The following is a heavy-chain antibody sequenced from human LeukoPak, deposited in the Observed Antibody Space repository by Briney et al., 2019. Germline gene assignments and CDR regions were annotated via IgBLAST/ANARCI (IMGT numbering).Heavy chain of an antibody. V-gene: IGHV3-30*18. D-gene: IGHD3-10*01. Sequence: GGSLRLSCAASGFTFSSYGMHWVRQAPGKGLEWVAVISYDGSNKYYADSVKGRFTISRDNSKNTLYLQMNSLRAEDTAVYYCAKMQVRGPGMDVWGQGTTVTDSS. J-gene: IGHJ6*02. CDR2: ISYDGSNK. CDR3: AKMQVRGPGMDV. CDR1: GFTFSSYG.